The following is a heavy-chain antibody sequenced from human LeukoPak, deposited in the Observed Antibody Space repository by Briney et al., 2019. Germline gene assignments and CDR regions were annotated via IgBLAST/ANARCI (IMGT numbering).Heavy chain of an antibody. D-gene: IGHD3-22*01. CDR1: GGTFSSYA. CDR3: ARDYNYYDSSGYYYVGAFDI. J-gene: IGHJ3*02. V-gene: IGHV1-69*13. Sequence: SVKVSCKASGGTFSSYAISWVRQAPGQGLEWMGGIIPIFGTANYAQKFQGRVTITADESTSTAYMELSSPRSEDTAVYYCARDYNYYDSSGYYYVGAFDIWGQGTMVTVS. CDR2: IIPIFGTA.